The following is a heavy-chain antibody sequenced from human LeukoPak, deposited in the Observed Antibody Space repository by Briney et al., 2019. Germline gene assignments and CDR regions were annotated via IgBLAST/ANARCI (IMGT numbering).Heavy chain of an antibody. CDR2: ISSSSSYI. CDR1: GFTFSSYS. Sequence: GGSLRLSCAASGFTFSSYSMNWVRQAPGKGPEWVSSISSSSSYIYYADSVKGRFTISRDNAKNSLYLQMNSLRAEDTAVYYCASGEVGATYFDYWGQGTLVTVSS. CDR3: ASGEVGATYFDY. J-gene: IGHJ4*02. V-gene: IGHV3-21*01. D-gene: IGHD1-26*01.